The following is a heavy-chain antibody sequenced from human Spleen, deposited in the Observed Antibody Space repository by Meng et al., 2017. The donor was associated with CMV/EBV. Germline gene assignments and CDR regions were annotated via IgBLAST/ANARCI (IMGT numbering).Heavy chain of an antibody. CDR3: AKDQRWLQNWFDP. V-gene: IGHV3-30*02. Sequence: AASGFTFSSYGMHWVRQAPGKGLEWVAFIRYDGSNKYYADSVKGRFTISRDNSKNTLYLQMNSLRAEDTAVYYCAKDQRWLQNWFDPWGQGTLVTLSS. CDR1: GFTFSSYG. J-gene: IGHJ5*02. CDR2: IRYDGSNK. D-gene: IGHD5-24*01.